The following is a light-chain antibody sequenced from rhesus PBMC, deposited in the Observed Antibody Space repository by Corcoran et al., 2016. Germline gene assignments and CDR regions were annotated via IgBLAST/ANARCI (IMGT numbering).Light chain of an antibody. CDR1: QGISSY. J-gene: IGKJ1*01. CDR3: QHGYGITPT. V-gene: IGKV1-25*01. CDR2: AAS. Sequence: DIQMTQSPSSLSASVGDRVTITCRASQGISSYLAWYQQKPGKAPKLLIYAASTLQSGVPSRFSGSGSGTDFTLTISSLQSEDFATYYCQHGYGITPTFGQGTKVEIK.